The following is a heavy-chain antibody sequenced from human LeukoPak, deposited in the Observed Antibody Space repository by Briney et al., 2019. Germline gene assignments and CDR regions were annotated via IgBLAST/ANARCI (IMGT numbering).Heavy chain of an antibody. V-gene: IGHV3-30*04. CDR2: ISYDGSNK. D-gene: IGHD2-2*01. J-gene: IGHJ4*02. CDR3: ARVMCRYYSRTSCYVDF. CDR1: GITFSSYA. Sequence: GGSLRLSCAASGITFSSYAMHWVRQAPGKGLEWVAVISYDGSNKYYADSVKGRFTISRDKSKHTLYLQMNSLRAEDTAVCYCARVMCRYYSRTSCYVDFWGQGTLVTVSS.